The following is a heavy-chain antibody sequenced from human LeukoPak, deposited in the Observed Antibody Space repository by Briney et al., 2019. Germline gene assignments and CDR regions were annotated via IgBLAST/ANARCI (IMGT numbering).Heavy chain of an antibody. J-gene: IGHJ4*02. V-gene: IGHV1-2*02. Sequence: ASVKVSCKASGYSFTGDYRHWVRQAPGQGLEWMGWINPNSGGTNYAEKFQGRVTMTRDTSISTAYMELSTLRSDDTAVYYCARGNYFGSASYRGEALDCWGQGTLVTVSS. CDR2: INPNSGGT. D-gene: IGHD3-10*01. CDR1: GYSFTGDY. CDR3: ARGNYFGSASYRGEALDC.